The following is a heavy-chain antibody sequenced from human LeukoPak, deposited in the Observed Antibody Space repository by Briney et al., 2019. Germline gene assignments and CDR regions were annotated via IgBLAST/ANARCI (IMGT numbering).Heavy chain of an antibody. CDR2: IRGSGVDT. CDR1: GFTFSSYA. V-gene: IGHV3-23*01. D-gene: IGHD4-23*01. CDR3: AKSLVTPSWYFDL. Sequence: GGSLRLSCAASGFTFSSYAMSWVRQTPGKGLEWVSAIRGSGVDTYYADSVKGRFTISRDNSKNTLYLQMSSLRAEDTAVYYCAKSLVTPSWYFDLWGRGTLITVSS. J-gene: IGHJ2*01.